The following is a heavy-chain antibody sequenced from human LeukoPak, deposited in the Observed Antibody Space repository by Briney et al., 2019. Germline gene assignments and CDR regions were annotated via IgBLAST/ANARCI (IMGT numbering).Heavy chain of an antibody. V-gene: IGHV4-31*03. CDR2: IYYSGST. CDR3: ATSLFVGYCSGGSCYSEGWFDP. CDR1: GGSISSGGYY. Sequence: SETLSLTCTVSGGSISSGGYYWSRIRQHPGKGLEWIGYIYYSGSTYYNPSLKSRVTISVDTSKNQFSLKLSSVTAADTAVYYCATSLFVGYCSGGSCYSEGWFDPWGQGTLVTVSS. D-gene: IGHD2-15*01. J-gene: IGHJ5*02.